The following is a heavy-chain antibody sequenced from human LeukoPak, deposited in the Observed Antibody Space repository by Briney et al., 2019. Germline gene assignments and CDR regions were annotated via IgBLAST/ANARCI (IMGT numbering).Heavy chain of an antibody. CDR1: GYTFTSYD. Sequence: ASVKVSCKASGYTFTSYDINWVRQATGQGHEWMGWMNPNSGNTGYAQKFQGRVTMTRNTSISTAYMELSSLRSEDTAVYYCARGGYDRDYFDYWGQGTLVTVSS. D-gene: IGHD5-12*01. J-gene: IGHJ4*02. V-gene: IGHV1-8*01. CDR2: MNPNSGNT. CDR3: ARGGYDRDYFDY.